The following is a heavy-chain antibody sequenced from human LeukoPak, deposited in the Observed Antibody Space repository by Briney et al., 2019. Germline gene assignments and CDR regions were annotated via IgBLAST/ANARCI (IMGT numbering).Heavy chain of an antibody. CDR3: ASRHNYYDSSGYYYWYFDL. CDR2: IYYSGST. V-gene: IGHV4-59*08. D-gene: IGHD3-22*01. Sequence: SETLSLTCTVSGGSISSYYRSWIRQPPGKGLEWIGYIYYSGSTNYNPSLKSRVTISVDTSKNQFSLKLSSVTAADTAVYYCASRHNYYDSSGYYYWYFDLWGRGTLVTVSS. CDR1: GGSISSYY. J-gene: IGHJ2*01.